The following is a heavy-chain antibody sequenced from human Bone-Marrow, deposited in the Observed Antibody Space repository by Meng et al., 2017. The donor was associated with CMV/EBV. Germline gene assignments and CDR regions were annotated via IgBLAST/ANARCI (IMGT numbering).Heavy chain of an antibody. J-gene: IGHJ4*02. D-gene: IGHD6-13*01. Sequence: ASVKVSCKASGCTFTGYYMHWVRQAPGQGLEWMGWINPNSGGTNYAQKFQGRVTMTRDTSISTAYMELSRLRSDDTAVYYCARVPLVGSSWYSAGGTNDYWGQGTLVTVSS. CDR2: INPNSGGT. CDR1: GCTFTGYY. V-gene: IGHV1-2*02. CDR3: ARVPLVGSSWYSAGGTNDY.